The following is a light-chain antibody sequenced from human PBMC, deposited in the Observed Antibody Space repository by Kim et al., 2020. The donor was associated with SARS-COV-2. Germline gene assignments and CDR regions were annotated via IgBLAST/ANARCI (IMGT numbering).Light chain of an antibody. CDR3: EQYEGAPYT. CDR1: QSVSSDY. Sequence: PGERATDAGRGRQSVSSDYGAWEQHKPGQGARRRICGGSTRGTGIPGRVSGSGAETDFTLTISRREPEDFAVFYCEQYEGAPYTFGQGTKLGI. V-gene: IGKV3-20*01. J-gene: IGKJ2*01. CDR2: GGS.